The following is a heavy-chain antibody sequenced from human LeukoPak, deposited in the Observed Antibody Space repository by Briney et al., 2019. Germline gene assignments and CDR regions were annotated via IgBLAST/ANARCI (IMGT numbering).Heavy chain of an antibody. CDR3: ARPQGYTFGYVRY. CDR2: IYYSGST. D-gene: IGHD5-18*01. CDR1: GGSVSSSPYY. V-gene: IGHV4-39*01. J-gene: IGHJ4*02. Sequence: PSETLSLTCTVSGGSVSSSPYYWGWIRQPPGKGLEWIGTIYYSGSTYYNPSLQSRVTISVDTSKNQFSLKLNSVTAADTAVYYCARPQGYTFGYVRYWGQGTLVTVSS.